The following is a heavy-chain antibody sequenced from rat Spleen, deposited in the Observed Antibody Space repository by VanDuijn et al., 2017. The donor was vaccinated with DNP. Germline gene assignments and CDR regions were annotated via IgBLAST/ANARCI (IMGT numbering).Heavy chain of an antibody. V-gene: IGHV5-22*01. Sequence: EVQLVESGGDLVQPGRSLKLFCAASGFTFSDYYMAWVRQAPTKGLEWVAYISYDGGRSYNGDSVKGRFTISRDNAKSTLYLQMNSLRSEDMATYYCARPYNSGFAYWGQGTLVTVSS. J-gene: IGHJ3*01. D-gene: IGHD4-3*01. CDR1: GFTFSDYY. CDR2: ISYDGGRS. CDR3: ARPYNSGFAY.